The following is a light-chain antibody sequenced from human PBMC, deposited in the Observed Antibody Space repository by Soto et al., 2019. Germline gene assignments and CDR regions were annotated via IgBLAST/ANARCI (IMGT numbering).Light chain of an antibody. Sequence: SVLTQPPSVSAAPGQKVTISCSGSSSNIGNNYVSWYQQLPGTAPKLLIYDNNKRPSGIPDRFSGSKSGTSATLGITGLQTGDEADYYCGTWDSSLCAGNVVFGGGTKLTVL. J-gene: IGLJ2*01. V-gene: IGLV1-51*01. CDR1: SSNIGNNY. CDR3: GTWDSSLCAGNVV. CDR2: DNN.